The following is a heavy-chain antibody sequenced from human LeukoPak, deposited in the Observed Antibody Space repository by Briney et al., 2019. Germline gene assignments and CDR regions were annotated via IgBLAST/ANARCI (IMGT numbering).Heavy chain of an antibody. CDR2: IQAKAYGGAT. CDR3: TRAPHPRCSSSGCYLDS. J-gene: IGHJ4*02. D-gene: IGHD2-2*01. V-gene: IGHV3-49*04. Sequence: GGSLRLSCSSSGFTFGDYAMSWVRQAPGKGLEWVGFIQAKAYGGATKYAASVNGRFSIWRDDSQSIANLQMNDLKPEDTAVYYCTRAPHPRCSSSGCYLDSWGQGTLVTVSS. CDR1: GFTFGDYA.